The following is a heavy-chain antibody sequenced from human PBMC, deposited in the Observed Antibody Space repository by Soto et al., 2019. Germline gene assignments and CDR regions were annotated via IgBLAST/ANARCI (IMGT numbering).Heavy chain of an antibody. Sequence: GASVKVSCKASGYTFTSYAMHWVRQAPGKGLEWVANIKEDGSEKNYVDSVKGQFTISRDNAKNSLYLQMNSLRAEDTAVYYCARERYYYGSGDYWGQGTLVTVSS. V-gene: IGHV3-7*01. D-gene: IGHD3-10*01. CDR3: ARERYYYGSGDY. CDR1: GYTFTSYA. J-gene: IGHJ4*02. CDR2: IKEDGSEK.